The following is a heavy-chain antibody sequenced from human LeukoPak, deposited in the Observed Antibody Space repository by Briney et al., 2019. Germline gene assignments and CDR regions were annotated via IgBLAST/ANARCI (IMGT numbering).Heavy chain of an antibody. CDR3: AGSTYYYAFDI. CDR2: IYYSGST. Sequence: SETLSLTCTVSGGSISSYYWSWIRQPPGKGLEWIGYIYYSGSTNYNPSLKSRVTISVDTSKNQFSLKLSSVTAADTAVYYCAGSTYYYAFDIWGQGTMVTVSS. V-gene: IGHV4-59*01. J-gene: IGHJ3*02. CDR1: GGSISSYY. D-gene: IGHD3-10*01.